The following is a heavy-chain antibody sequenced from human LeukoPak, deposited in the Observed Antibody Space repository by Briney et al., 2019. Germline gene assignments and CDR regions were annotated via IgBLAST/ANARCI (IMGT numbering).Heavy chain of an antibody. CDR3: ASDYGTGSYRFDF. Sequence: PSETLSLTCTVSGGSLSSYSWSWIRQPPGKGLEWIGYIYYSGRTVYNPSLKGRVTISLDTSKNQFSLKLSSVTAADTAVYYCASDYGTGSYRFDFWDQGTLVSVSS. D-gene: IGHD3-10*01. V-gene: IGHV4-59*01. CDR1: GGSLSSYS. J-gene: IGHJ4*02. CDR2: IYYSGRT.